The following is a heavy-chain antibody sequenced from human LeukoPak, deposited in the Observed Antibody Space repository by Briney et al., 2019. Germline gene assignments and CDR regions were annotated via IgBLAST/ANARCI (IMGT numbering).Heavy chain of an antibody. CDR2: ISSSSSYI. J-gene: IGHJ4*02. CDR1: GFTFSSYS. V-gene: IGHV3-21*01. D-gene: IGHD3-10*01. Sequence: GGSLRLSCAASGFTFSSYSMNWVRQAPGKGLEWVSSISSSSSYIYYADSVKGRFTISRDNAKNSLYLQMNSLRAEDTAVYYCARDLRRYYYGSGSYDYWGQGTLVTVSS. CDR3: ARDLRRYYYGSGSYDY.